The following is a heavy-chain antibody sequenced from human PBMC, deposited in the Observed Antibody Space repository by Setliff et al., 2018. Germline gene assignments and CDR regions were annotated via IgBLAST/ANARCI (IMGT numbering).Heavy chain of an antibody. CDR1: GGSINNYY. Sequence: PSETLSLTRTVSGGSINNYYWSWIRQPAGKGLEWIGRVYSNVGTNFNPSLKSRVTMSVDASKNQISLKLMSVTAADTAVYYCASRNSDGGPEYFQHWGQGALVTVSS. CDR3: ASRNSDGGPEYFQH. CDR2: VYSNVGT. J-gene: IGHJ1*01. D-gene: IGHD1-26*01. V-gene: IGHV4-4*07.